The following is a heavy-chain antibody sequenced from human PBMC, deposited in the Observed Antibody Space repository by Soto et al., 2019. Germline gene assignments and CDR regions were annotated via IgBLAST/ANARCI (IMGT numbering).Heavy chain of an antibody. V-gene: IGHV3-23*01. D-gene: IGHD6-19*01. Sequence: GGSLRLSCAASGFTFSSYAMSWVRQAPGKGLEWVSAISGGGGSTYYAESVKGRFTISGDNSKNTLYLQMNSLRAEDTAVYYCAKEVSEQWLVHMGYYFDYWGQGTLVTVSS. CDR3: AKEVSEQWLVHMGYYFDY. CDR2: ISGGGGST. J-gene: IGHJ4*02. CDR1: GFTFSSYA.